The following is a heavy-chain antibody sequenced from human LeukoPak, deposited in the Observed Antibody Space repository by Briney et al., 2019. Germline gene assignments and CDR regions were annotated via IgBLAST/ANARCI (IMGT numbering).Heavy chain of an antibody. J-gene: IGHJ4*02. V-gene: IGHV3-74*01. Sequence: PGGSLRLSCAASGFTFSNYWMHWVRQAPGKGLVWVSRIHSDGSTTIYADSVKGRFTMSRDNAKNTLYLQMNSLRAEDTALYYCARRDYYGSGSPDFWGQGTLVTVSS. D-gene: IGHD3-10*01. CDR1: GFTFSNYW. CDR3: ARRDYYGSGSPDF. CDR2: IHSDGSTT.